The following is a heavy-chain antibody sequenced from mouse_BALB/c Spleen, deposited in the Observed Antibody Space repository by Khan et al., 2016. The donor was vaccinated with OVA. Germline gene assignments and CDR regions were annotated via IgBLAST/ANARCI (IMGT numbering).Heavy chain of an antibody. CDR3: TRGGGNRFAY. J-gene: IGHJ3*01. CDR1: GYTFTDFT. CDR2: VSTYYGDV. V-gene: IGHV1S137*01. Sequence: VELVESGAELVRPGVSVKISCKGSGYTFTDFTMHWVKQSHAKSLEWIGVVSTYYGDVTYNQKFKGTATMTVDKSSSTAYMELARLTSEDSAIYYCTRGGGNRFAYWGQWTLVTVSA.